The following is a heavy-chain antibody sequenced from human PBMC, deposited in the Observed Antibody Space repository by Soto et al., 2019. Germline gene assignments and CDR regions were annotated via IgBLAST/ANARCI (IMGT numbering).Heavy chain of an antibody. D-gene: IGHD3-22*01. CDR2: INHSGST. V-gene: IGHV4-34*01. CDR1: GGSFSGYY. CDR3: AYCYDSSGYSRSYYYGMDV. Sequence: SETLSLTCAVYGGSFSGYYWSWIRQPPGKGLEWIGEINHSGSTNYNPSLKSRVTISVDTSKNQFSLKLSSVTAADTAVYYCAYCYDSSGYSRSYYYGMDVWGQGTTVTVSS. J-gene: IGHJ6*02.